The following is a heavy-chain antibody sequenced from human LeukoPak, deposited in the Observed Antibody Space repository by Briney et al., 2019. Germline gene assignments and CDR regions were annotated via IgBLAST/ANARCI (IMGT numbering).Heavy chain of an antibody. CDR3: ARGGYCDSSGNFDY. CDR2: IYYSGST. D-gene: IGHD3-22*01. CDR1: GGSISSGGYY. Sequence: SETLSLTCTVSGGSISSGGYYWSRIRQHPGKGLEWIGYIYYSGSTYYNPSLKSRVTISVDTSKNQFSLKPSSVTAADTAVYYCARGGYCDSSGNFDYWGQGTLVTVSS. V-gene: IGHV4-31*03. J-gene: IGHJ4*02.